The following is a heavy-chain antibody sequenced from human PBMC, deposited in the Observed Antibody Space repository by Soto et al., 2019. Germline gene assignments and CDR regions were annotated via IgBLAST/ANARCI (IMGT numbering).Heavy chain of an antibody. D-gene: IGHD2-21*01. CDR3: AKDLWSRSSTSARIS. CDR1: GFSFSAFG. Sequence: QVQLVQSGGGVVQPGRSLRLSCATSGFSFSAFGLHWVRQTPGKGLEWVAVFSSDGTSKDYTDSVKGRFTISRDGSNNTLYLQMDRLRPEDTGVYYCAKDLWSRSSTSARISWGQGSLVTVSS. CDR2: FSSDGTSK. J-gene: IGHJ4*02. V-gene: IGHV3-30*18.